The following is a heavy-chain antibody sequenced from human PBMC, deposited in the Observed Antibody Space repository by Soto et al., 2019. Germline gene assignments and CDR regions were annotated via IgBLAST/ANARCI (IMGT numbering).Heavy chain of an antibody. CDR3: ARVNIAAPADFDY. CDR1: GGSISSSNW. CDR2: IYHSGST. D-gene: IGHD6-13*01. V-gene: IGHV4-4*02. Sequence: PSETLSLTCAVSGGSISSSNWWSWVRQPPGKGLEWIGEIYHSGSTNYNPSLKSRVTISVDKSKNQFSLKLSSVTAADTAVYYCARVNIAAPADFDYWGQGTLVTVSS. J-gene: IGHJ4*02.